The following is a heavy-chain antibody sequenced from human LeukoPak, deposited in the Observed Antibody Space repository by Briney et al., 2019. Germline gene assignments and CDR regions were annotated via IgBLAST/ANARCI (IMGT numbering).Heavy chain of an antibody. V-gene: IGHV3-33*01. CDR3: AREGLGYCTNGVCYEVFDP. D-gene: IGHD2-8*01. CDR2: IWYDGSNK. CDR1: GFTFSSYG. J-gene: IGHJ5*02. Sequence: PGGSLRLSCAASGFTFSSYGMHWVRQAPGKGLEWVAVIWYDGSNKYYADSVKGRFTISRDNSKNTLYLQMNSLRAEDTAGYYCAREGLGYCTNGVCYEVFDPWGQGTLVTVSS.